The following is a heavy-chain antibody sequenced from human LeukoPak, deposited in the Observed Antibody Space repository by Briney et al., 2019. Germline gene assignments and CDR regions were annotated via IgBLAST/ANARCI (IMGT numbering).Heavy chain of an antibody. Sequence: SQTLSLTCTVSGGSISSGDYYWSWIRQPPGKGLEWIGYIYYSGSTYYNPSLKSRVTISVDTSKNQFSLKLSSVTAADTAVYYCARGGPTTVTTSEYFQHWGQGTLVTVSS. D-gene: IGHD4-17*01. J-gene: IGHJ1*01. CDR3: ARGGPTTVTTSEYFQH. V-gene: IGHV4-30-4*01. CDR1: GGSISSGDYY. CDR2: IYYSGST.